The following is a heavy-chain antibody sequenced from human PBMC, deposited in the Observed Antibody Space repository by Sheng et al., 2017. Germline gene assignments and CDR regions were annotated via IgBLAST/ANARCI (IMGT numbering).Heavy chain of an antibody. V-gene: IGHV4-34*01. CDR2: INHSGST. CDR3: ARLYRGSGYNWFDP. J-gene: IGHJ5*02. CDR1: GGSFSGYY. Sequence: QVQLQQWGAGLLKASETLSLTCAVYGGSFSGYYWSWIRQPPGKGLEWIGEINHSGSTNYNPSLKSRVSISVDTSKNQFSLKLSSVTAADTAVYYCARLYRGSGYNWFDPWGQGNLVTVSS. D-gene: IGHD3-10*01.